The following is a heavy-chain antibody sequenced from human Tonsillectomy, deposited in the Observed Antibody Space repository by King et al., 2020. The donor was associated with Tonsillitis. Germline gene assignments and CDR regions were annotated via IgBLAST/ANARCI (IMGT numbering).Heavy chain of an antibody. CDR3: ARSPRRVLMVYAHHRVVDWFDP. J-gene: IGHJ5*02. CDR1: GYTFTGYY. Sequence: QLVQSGAEVKKPGASVKVSCKASGYTFTGYYMHWVRQAPGQGLEWMGWINPNSGGTNYAQKFQGRVTMTRDTSISTAYMELSRLRSDDTAVYYCARSPRRVLMVYAHHRVVDWFDPWGQGTLVTVSS. D-gene: IGHD2-8*01. V-gene: IGHV1-2*02. CDR2: INPNSGGT.